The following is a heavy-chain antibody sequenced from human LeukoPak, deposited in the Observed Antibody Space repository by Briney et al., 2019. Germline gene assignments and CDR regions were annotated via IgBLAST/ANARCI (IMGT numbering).Heavy chain of an antibody. J-gene: IGHJ4*02. CDR1: GFTFSSYG. Sequence: GGSLRLSGAASGFTFSSYGMHWVRQAPGKGLEWVAFIRYDGSNKYYADSVKGRFTISRDNSKNTLYLQMNSLGAEDTAVYYCAKDVDRYCSSTSCFGGDYWGQGTLVTVSS. D-gene: IGHD2-2*01. V-gene: IGHV3-30*02. CDR3: AKDVDRYCSSTSCFGGDY. CDR2: IRYDGSNK.